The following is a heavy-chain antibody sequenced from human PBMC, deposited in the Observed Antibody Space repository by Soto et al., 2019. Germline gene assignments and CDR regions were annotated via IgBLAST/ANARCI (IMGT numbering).Heavy chain of an antibody. V-gene: IGHV3-13*01. D-gene: IGHD4-17*01. J-gene: IGHJ4*02. CDR1: GFTFSSYD. Sequence: GGSLRLSCAASGFTFSSYDMHWVRQATGKGLEWVSAIGTAGDTYYPGSVKGRFTISRENAKNSLYLQMNSLRAEDTAVYYCARINYGDYAIDYWGQGTLVTVSS. CDR3: ARINYGDYAIDY. CDR2: IGTAGDT.